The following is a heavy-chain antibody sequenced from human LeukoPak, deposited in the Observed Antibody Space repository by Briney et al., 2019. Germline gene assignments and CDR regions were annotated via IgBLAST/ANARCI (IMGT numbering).Heavy chain of an antibody. V-gene: IGHV3-48*01. Sequence: GGSLRPSCAASGFTFSSYAMSWVRQAPGKGLEWISYISGDSSQIFYADSVKGRFTTSRDNAKNSLHLQMSSLRVEDTALYYCVRDQGAPDYWGQGTLLTVSS. CDR2: ISGDSSQI. CDR3: VRDQGAPDY. CDR1: GFTFSSYA. D-gene: IGHD1-26*01. J-gene: IGHJ4*02.